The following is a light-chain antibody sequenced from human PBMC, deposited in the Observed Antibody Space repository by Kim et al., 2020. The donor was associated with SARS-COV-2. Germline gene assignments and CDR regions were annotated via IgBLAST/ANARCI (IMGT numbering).Light chain of an antibody. V-gene: IGLV2-11*01. CDR3: CSYAGRYTRV. CDR2: DVS. J-gene: IGLJ3*02. CDR1: SSDVGGYNY. Sequence: QSALTQPRSVSGSPGQSVTISCTGTSSDVGGYNYVSWYQQHPGKAPKLMLYDVSKRPSGVPDRFSGSKSGNTASLTISGLQTEDEADYYCCSYAGRYTRVFGGGNQLTVL.